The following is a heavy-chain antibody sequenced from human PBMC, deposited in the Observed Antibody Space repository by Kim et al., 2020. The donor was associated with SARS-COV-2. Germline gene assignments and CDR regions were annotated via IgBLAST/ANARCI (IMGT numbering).Heavy chain of an antibody. CDR3: ARDIRNNWFDP. J-gene: IGHJ5*02. CDR2: T. D-gene: IGHD3-3*02. Sequence: TNYNPSLKSRVTISVDTSKNQFSLKLSSVTAADTAVYYCARDIRNNWFDPWGQGTLVTVSS. V-gene: IGHV4-59*01.